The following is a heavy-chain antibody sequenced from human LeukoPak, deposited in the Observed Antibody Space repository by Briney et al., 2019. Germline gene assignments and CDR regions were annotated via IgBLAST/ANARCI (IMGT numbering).Heavy chain of an antibody. CDR1: GYTFTSYA. Sequence: ASVKVSCKASGYTFTSYAMHWVRQAPGQRLEWMGWINAGNGNTKYSQEFQGRVTITRDTSASTAYMELSSLRSEDMAVYYCARENAYIAVAGTFDYWGQGTLVTVSS. J-gene: IGHJ4*02. CDR3: ARENAYIAVAGTFDY. V-gene: IGHV1-3*03. D-gene: IGHD6-19*01. CDR2: INAGNGNT.